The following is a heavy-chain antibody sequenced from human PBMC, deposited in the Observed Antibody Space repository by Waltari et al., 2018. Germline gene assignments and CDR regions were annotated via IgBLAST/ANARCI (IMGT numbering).Heavy chain of an antibody. D-gene: IGHD6-6*01. CDR2: IYTSGST. V-gene: IGHV4-61*02. J-gene: IGHJ4*02. Sequence: QVQLQESGPGLVKPSQTLSLTCTVSGGSISSGRYYWSWIRQPAGKGLEWIGRIYTSGSTNYNPSLKSRVTISVDTSKNQFSLKLSSVTAADTAVYYCARAIGAARPYYFDYWGQGTLVTVSS. CDR3: ARAIGAARPYYFDY. CDR1: GGSISSGRYY.